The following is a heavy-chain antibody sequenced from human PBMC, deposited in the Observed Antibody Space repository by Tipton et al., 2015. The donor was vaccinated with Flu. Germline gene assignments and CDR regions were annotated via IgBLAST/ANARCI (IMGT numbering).Heavy chain of an antibody. CDR2: ISGSGGTT. V-gene: IGHV3-23*01. CDR1: GFTFSSYA. Sequence: GSLRLSCAASGFTFSSYAMSWVRQAPGKGLEWVSGISGSGGTTYYADSVEGRFTISRDNSKNTLYLQMDSLRAEDTALYYCAKGSRDISNPRFRIFDYWGQGSLVTVSS. J-gene: IGHJ4*02. CDR3: AKGSRDISNPRFRIFDY. D-gene: IGHD2-15*01.